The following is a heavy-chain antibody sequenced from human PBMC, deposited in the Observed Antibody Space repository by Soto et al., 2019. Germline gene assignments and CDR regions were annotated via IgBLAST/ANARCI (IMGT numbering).Heavy chain of an antibody. J-gene: IGHJ6*02. CDR2: IWHDGNNN. Sequence: QVQLVESGGGVVPPGRSLRLSCAASGFTFSNYGMHWVRQAPGKGLEWGAIIWHDGNNNYYADSVRGRFIISRDNSKNRLYLQMNSLRAEDTAVYYCASDLVGASDSYGLDVWGQGTPVTVSS. CDR3: ASDLVGASDSYGLDV. D-gene: IGHD1-26*01. V-gene: IGHV3-33*01. CDR1: GFTFSNYG.